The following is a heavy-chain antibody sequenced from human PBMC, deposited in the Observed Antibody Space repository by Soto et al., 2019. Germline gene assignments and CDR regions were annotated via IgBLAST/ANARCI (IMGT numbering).Heavy chain of an antibody. CDR1: GFTFSSYS. V-gene: IGHV3-48*01. Sequence: EVQLVESGGGLVQPGGSLRLSCAASGFTFSSYSMNWVRQAPGKGLEWVSYISSSSSTIYYADSVKGRFTISRDNAKNSLYLQMNSLRAEDTAVYYCARDPGYCSSTSCYPDAFDIWGQGTMVTVSS. D-gene: IGHD2-2*01. CDR3: ARDPGYCSSTSCYPDAFDI. J-gene: IGHJ3*02. CDR2: ISSSSSTI.